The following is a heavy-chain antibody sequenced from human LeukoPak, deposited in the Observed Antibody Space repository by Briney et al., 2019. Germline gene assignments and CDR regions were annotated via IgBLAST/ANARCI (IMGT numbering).Heavy chain of an antibody. CDR2: ISYDGSNK. CDR3: GKGGGLLG. J-gene: IGHJ3*01. Sequence: GGSLRLSCAASGFTFSSYGMHWVRQAPGKGLEWVAVISYDGSNKYYADSVKGRFTISRDNSKNTLYLQMNSLRAEDTAVYYCGKGGGLLGGGQGTMVTVSS. CDR1: GFTFSSYG. V-gene: IGHV3-30*18. D-gene: IGHD3-3*02.